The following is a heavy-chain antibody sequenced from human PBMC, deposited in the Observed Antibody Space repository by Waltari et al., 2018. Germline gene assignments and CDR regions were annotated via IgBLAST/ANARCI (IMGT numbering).Heavy chain of an antibody. D-gene: IGHD3-22*01. J-gene: IGHJ5*02. CDR3: AKGPDSSHYFSNWLDP. CDR1: GFTFNDHG. V-gene: IGHV3-30*02. Sequence: QAQLVESGGGVVQPGGSLRISCAASGFTFNDHGLLWVRQAPGKGPEWVAFIEYDGYNKHYADSVKGRFTISRDNSKNTLYLQLSGLSREDTAVYSCAKGPDSSHYFSNWLDPWGQGTLVTVSS. CDR2: IEYDGYNK.